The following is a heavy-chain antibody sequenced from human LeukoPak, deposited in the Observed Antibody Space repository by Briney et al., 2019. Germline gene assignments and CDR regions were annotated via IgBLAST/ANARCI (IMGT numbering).Heavy chain of an antibody. CDR3: ARAVPYDFWSGYSYFDY. Sequence: SETLSLTCAVSGGSISSSNWWSWVRQPPGKGLEWVGEIYHSGSTNYNPSLKSRVTISVDKSKNQFSLKLSSVTAADTAVYYCARAVPYDFWSGYSYFDYWGQGTLVTVSS. J-gene: IGHJ4*02. V-gene: IGHV4-4*02. CDR1: GGSISSSNW. D-gene: IGHD3-3*01. CDR2: IYHSGST.